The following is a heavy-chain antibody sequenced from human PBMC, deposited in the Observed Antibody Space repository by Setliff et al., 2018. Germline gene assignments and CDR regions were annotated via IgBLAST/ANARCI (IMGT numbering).Heavy chain of an antibody. Sequence: SETLSLTCAVYGGSFSGYYWSWIRQPPGKGLEWIGEISHSGSTNYNPSLKSRVTISVDTSKNQFSLRLSSVTAADTAVYYCARVRPLGYNTWGQGLLVTVSS. J-gene: IGHJ4*02. CDR3: ARVRPLGYNT. CDR2: ISHSGST. CDR1: GGSFSGYY. V-gene: IGHV4-34*01. D-gene: IGHD1-1*01.